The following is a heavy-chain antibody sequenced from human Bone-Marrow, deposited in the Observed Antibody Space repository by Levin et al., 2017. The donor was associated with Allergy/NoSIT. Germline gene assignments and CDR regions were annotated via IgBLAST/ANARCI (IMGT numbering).Heavy chain of an antibody. V-gene: IGHV4-30-2*01. CDR3: ARAPGLGLNWYFDL. J-gene: IGHJ2*01. Sequence: SETLSLTCAVSGGSISSGDYAWSWIRQPPGKGLEWVGYIYHSGIASYNPSLKSRVTISLDRSKNQFSLKLTSVTAADTAVYYCARAPGLGLNWYFDLWGRGTLVTVSS. CDR2: IYHSGIA. D-gene: IGHD1-26*01. CDR1: GGSISSGDYA.